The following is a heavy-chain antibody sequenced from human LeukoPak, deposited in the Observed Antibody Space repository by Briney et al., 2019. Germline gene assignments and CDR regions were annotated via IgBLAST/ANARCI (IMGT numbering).Heavy chain of an antibody. Sequence: ASVKVSCKASGYTFTSYGISWVRQAPGQGLEWMGWISAYNGNTNYAQKLQGRVTMTTDTSTSTAYMELSSLRSEDTAVYYCARMSGYCSGGSCYGGTWIDPWGQGTLVTVSS. V-gene: IGHV1-18*01. CDR2: ISAYNGNT. CDR1: GYTFTSYG. CDR3: ARMSGYCSGGSCYGGTWIDP. J-gene: IGHJ5*02. D-gene: IGHD2-15*01.